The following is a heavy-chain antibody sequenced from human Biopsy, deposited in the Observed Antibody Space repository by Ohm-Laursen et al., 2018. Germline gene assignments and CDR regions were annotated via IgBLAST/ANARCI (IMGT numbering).Heavy chain of an antibody. CDR3: ARTPRDSFWSGSYKRGLWFDP. CDR1: GGSIISYY. Sequence: SDTLSLTCSVSGGSIISYYWTWIRQPPGKGLEWIGHVYNGGITNYNPSLKSRVTISKDTSKNQFSLQVNSVTAADTAVYYRARTPRDSFWSGSYKRGLWFDPWGQGTLVIVSS. V-gene: IGHV4-59*07. D-gene: IGHD3-3*01. CDR2: VYNGGIT. J-gene: IGHJ5*02.